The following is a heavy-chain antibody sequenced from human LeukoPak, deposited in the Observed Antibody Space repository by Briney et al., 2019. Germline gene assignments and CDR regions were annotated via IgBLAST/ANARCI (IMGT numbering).Heavy chain of an antibody. CDR2: VCNGGHTL. CDR1: GFMLNTYD. V-gene: IGHV3-48*03. J-gene: IGHJ4*02. CDR3: VVLMNH. Sequence: GGSLRLSCAGSGFMLNTYDVNWVRQVRGRGLEGVSYVCNGGHTLYYADSVRGRFTVSRDSASNSVSLRMNSLRAEDTGTYQCVVLMNHWGQGTPVTVST. D-gene: IGHD1-14*01.